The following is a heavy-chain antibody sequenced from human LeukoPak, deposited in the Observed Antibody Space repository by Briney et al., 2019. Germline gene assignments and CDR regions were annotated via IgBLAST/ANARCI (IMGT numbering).Heavy chain of an antibody. CDR2: IIPILGIA. J-gene: IGHJ4*02. D-gene: IGHD3-22*01. CDR1: GGTFSSYT. Sequence: SSVKVSCKASGGTFSSYTISWVRQAPGQGLEWMGRIIPILGIANYAQKFQGRVTITADKSTSTAYMELSSLRSEDTAVYYCARAYYDSSGYYLDYWGQGTLVTVSS. V-gene: IGHV1-69*02. CDR3: ARAYYDSSGYYLDY.